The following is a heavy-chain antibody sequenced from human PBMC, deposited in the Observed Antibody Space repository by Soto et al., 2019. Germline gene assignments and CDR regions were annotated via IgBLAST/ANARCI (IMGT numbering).Heavy chain of an antibody. CDR1: GFIFRNFG. CDR2: IWHDGSTK. CDR3: ARDADTSSHYSCNDY. J-gene: IGHJ4*02. Sequence: PGGSLRLSCAASGFIFRNFGMQWVRQAPGKGLEWVALIWHDGSTKYYADSVKGRFTISRDNSENTLYLQMNNLRAEDTALYYCARDADTSSHYSCNDYCGKGTLGTVSS. D-gene: IGHD2-2*01. V-gene: IGHV3-33*01.